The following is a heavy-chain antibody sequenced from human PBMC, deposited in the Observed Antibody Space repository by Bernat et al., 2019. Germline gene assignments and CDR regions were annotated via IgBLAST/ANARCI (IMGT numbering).Heavy chain of an antibody. J-gene: IGHJ2*01. CDR1: GFTFSSYG. CDR2: ISTSGTYI. V-gene: IGHV3-21*05. Sequence: EVQLVESGGGLVNPGGSLRVPCAGSGFTFSSYGMNWVRQAPGTGLEWVSYISTSGTYIYYADSVRGRFTISRDNAKNSLYLQMNILRAEDTAIYYCARDLTALRTWYLDLWGRGTMVTVSS. D-gene: IGHD2-21*02. CDR3: ARDLTALRTWYLDL.